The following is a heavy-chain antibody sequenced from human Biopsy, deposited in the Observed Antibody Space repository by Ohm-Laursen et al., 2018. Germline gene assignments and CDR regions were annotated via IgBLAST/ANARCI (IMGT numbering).Heavy chain of an antibody. CDR2: IYYSGST. CDR1: GVSISSYF. CDR3: VRATNSTGWPYYYFYGMDV. J-gene: IGHJ6*02. Sequence: SETLSLTCAVSGVSISSYFWNWIRQPPGKGLEWIGDIYYSGSTKYNPSLKSRVTISVDMSKSQLSLKLTSVTTADTAVYYCVRATNSTGWPYYYFYGMDVWGQGTTVTVSS. D-gene: IGHD2/OR15-2a*01. V-gene: IGHV4-59*01.